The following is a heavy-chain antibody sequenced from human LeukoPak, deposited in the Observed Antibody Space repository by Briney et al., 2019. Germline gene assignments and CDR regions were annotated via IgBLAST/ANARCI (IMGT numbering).Heavy chain of an antibody. CDR3: ARDLCHGGSCFHFDS. Sequence: ASVKVSCKTSGYTFTDYYVHWVRQAPRQGLEWLAWINPDSGATNFAQRFQGRVTMTRDTSVNTVHMELNRLRSDDTAVYYCARDLCHGGSCFHFDSWGQGTLVTVSS. CDR2: INPDSGAT. CDR1: GYTFTDYY. J-gene: IGHJ4*02. D-gene: IGHD2-15*01. V-gene: IGHV1-2*02.